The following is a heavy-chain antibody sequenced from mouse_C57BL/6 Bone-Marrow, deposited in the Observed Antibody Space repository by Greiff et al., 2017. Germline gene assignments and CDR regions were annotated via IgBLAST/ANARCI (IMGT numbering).Heavy chain of an antibody. J-gene: IGHJ3*01. CDR3: AGHTGGNYDGACFAT. V-gene: IGHV1-62-2*01. D-gene: IGHD2-4*01. CDR1: GYTFTEYT. CDR2: IYPGSGSI. Sequence: VQLQQSGAELVKPGASVKLSCKASGYTFTEYTIHWVKQRPGQGLEWIGWIYPGSGSIKYNEKFKDKATLTADKSSSTAYMGLSRFTSGDSAVYFWAGHTGGNYDGACFATWGQGALVTVSA.